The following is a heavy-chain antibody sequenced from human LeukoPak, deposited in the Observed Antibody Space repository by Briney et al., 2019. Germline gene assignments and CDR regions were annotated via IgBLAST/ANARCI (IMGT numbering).Heavy chain of an antibody. Sequence: SETLSLTCTVSGGSISSYYRSWIRQPPGKGLEWIGYIYYSGSTNYNPSLKSRVTISVDTSKNQFSLKLSSVTAADTAVYYCARDGVRGVKTNYYYYGMDVWGQGTTVTVSS. V-gene: IGHV4-59*01. D-gene: IGHD3-10*01. J-gene: IGHJ6*02. CDR2: IYYSGST. CDR3: ARDGVRGVKTNYYYYGMDV. CDR1: GGSISSYY.